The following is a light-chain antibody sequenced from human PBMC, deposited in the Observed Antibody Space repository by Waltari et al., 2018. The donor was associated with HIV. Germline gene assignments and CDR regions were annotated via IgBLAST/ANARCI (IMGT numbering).Light chain of an antibody. V-gene: IGLV2-14*03. Sequence: QSALTQPASVSGSPGQSITISCIGSSSDVGAYDYVSWYQHHPGKAPKLLMYDVTHRPSGRCARFCGSQSCNTASLTISGLQADDAADYYCASYTTTSTLGVFGGGTKLTVL. J-gene: IGLJ2*01. CDR1: SSDVGAYDY. CDR2: DVT. CDR3: ASYTTTSTLGV.